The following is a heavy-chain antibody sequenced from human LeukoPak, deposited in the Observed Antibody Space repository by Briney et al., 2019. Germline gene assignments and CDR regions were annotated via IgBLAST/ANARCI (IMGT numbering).Heavy chain of an antibody. CDR1: GFTFDDYA. D-gene: IGHD3-10*01. CDR2: ISWNSGSI. CDR3: AKDGGAKGIITTVFDY. Sequence: PGGSLRLSCAASGFTFDDYAMHWVRQAPGKGLEWVSGISWNSGSIGYADSVKGRFTISRDNAKNSLYLQMNSLRAEDTALYYCAKDGGAKGIITTVFDYWGQGTLVTVSS. V-gene: IGHV3-9*01. J-gene: IGHJ4*02.